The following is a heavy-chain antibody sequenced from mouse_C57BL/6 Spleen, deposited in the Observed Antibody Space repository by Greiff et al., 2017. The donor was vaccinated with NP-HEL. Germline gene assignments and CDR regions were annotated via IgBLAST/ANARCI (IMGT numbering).Heavy chain of an antibody. Sequence: EVQLQQSGPELVKPGASVKISCKASGYSFTDYNMNWVKQSNGKSLEWIGVINPNYGTNSYNQKFKGKATLTVDQSSSTAYMQLKRLTSEDSAVYYCSRSDYYGSSMYYFDYWGQGTTLTVSS. CDR3: SRSDYYGSSMYYFDY. D-gene: IGHD1-1*01. J-gene: IGHJ2*01. CDR1: GYSFTDYN. CDR2: INPNYGTN. V-gene: IGHV1-39*01.